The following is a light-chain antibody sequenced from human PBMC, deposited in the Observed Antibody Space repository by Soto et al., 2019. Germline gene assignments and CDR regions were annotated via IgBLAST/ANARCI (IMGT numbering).Light chain of an antibody. J-gene: IGKJ2*03. CDR2: WAS. CDR3: QQYYSTVYS. CDR1: QSVLLSSNNRNY. V-gene: IGKV4-1*01. Sequence: DIVMTQSPDSLAVSLGERATINCKSSQSVLLSSNNRNYLAWYQQKAGQPPKLLIYWASTRESGVPDRFSGSGSGTDFTLTISGLQAEDVAFYYCQQYYSTVYSFGQGTKLEIK.